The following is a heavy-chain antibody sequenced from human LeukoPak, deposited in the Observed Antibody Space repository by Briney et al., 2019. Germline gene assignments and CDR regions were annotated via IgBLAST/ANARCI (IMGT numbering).Heavy chain of an antibody. D-gene: IGHD5-18*01. CDR2: IYHSGST. CDR1: GGSISSGGYS. J-gene: IGHJ6*04. CDR3: ARELWLDV. V-gene: IGHV4-30-2*01. Sequence: PSQTLSLTCAVSGGSISSGGYSWSWLRQPPGKGLEWIGYIYHSGSTYYNPSLKSRVTISVDRSKNQFSLKLSSVTAADTAVYYCARELWLDVWGKGTTVTVSS.